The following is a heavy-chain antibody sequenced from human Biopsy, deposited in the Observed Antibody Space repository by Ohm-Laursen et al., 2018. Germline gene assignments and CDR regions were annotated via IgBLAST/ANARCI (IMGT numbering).Heavy chain of an antibody. CDR3: ARHLRYNDY. V-gene: IGHV3-23*01. J-gene: IGHJ4*02. Sequence: SLRLSCTASGFTLSDGMTWVRQAPGKGLVWVSSITTDSGRIFYADSVRGRFTISRDNSKNTLYLQMNSLRAEDTAEYYCARHLRYNDYWGQGTLVTVSS. CDR2: ITTDSGRI. CDR1: GFTLSDG. D-gene: IGHD3-9*01.